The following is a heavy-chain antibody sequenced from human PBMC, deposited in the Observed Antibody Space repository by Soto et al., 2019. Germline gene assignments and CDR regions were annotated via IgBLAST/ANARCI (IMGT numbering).Heavy chain of an antibody. Sequence: GGSLRLSCAASGITVSTNYMSWVRQAPGKGLEWVSVIYSDGKTLYADSVKGRFTISRDNSQNTVSLQMNSLRADDTAVYYCARGGGGGYYDSSGYMGVWGQGTLVTVSS. CDR2: IYSDGKT. CDR3: ARGGGGGYYDSSGYMGV. D-gene: IGHD3-22*01. CDR1: GITVSTNY. V-gene: IGHV3-53*01. J-gene: IGHJ4*02.